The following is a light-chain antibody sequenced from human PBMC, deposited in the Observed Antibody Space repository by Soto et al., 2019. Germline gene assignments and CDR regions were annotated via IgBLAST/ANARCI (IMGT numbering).Light chain of an antibody. J-gene: IGLJ1*01. CDR2: EVS. CDR1: SSDVGAYNF. CDR3: TSYAGSSYV. V-gene: IGLV2-8*01. Sequence: QSVLTQPPSASGSPGQSVTIAFTGTSSDVGAYNFVSWYQQHPGKAPKLMIYEVSKRPSGVPDRFSGSKSGNTASLTVSGLRAEDEADYYCTSYAGSSYVFGTGTKVTVL.